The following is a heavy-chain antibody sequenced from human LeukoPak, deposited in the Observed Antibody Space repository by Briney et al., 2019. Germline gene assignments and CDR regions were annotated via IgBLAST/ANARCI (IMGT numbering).Heavy chain of an antibody. CDR2: IFYSGNT. V-gene: IGHV4-61*01. CDR3: ARGRYYSSGSDKLDP. Sequence: PSETLSLTCTVSSDSVNTASYYWNWIRQPPGKGLERIGYIFYSGNTNYNPSLKSRVTISIDTSQNQFSLKLSSVTAADTAVYYCARGRYYSSGSDKLDPWGQGTLVTVSS. J-gene: IGHJ5*02. CDR1: SDSVNTASYY. D-gene: IGHD3-10*01.